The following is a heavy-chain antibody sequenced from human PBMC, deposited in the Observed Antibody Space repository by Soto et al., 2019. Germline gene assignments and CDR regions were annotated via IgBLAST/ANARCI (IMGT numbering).Heavy chain of an antibody. V-gene: IGHV3-15*07. CDR3: TTGPESITTIVVEEQFDP. J-gene: IGHJ5*02. Sequence: EVQLVESGGDLVKPGGSLRLSCAASGFTFSNAWMNWVRQAPGKGLEWVGRIKSKTDGGTTDYAAPVKGRFTISRDDSKNTLYLQMNSLKTEDTAVYYCTTGPESITTIVVEEQFDPWGQGTLVTVSS. D-gene: IGHD3-22*01. CDR1: GFTFSNAW. CDR2: IKSKTDGGTT.